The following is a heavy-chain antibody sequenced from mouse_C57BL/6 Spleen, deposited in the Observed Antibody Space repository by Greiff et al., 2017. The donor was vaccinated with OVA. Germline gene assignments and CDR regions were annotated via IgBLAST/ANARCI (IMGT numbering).Heavy chain of an antibody. CDR3: ARNDYGSSYIAY. D-gene: IGHD1-1*01. CDR1: GFSLTSYA. Sequence: VNVVESGPGLVAPSQSLSITCTVSGFSLTSYAISWVRQPPGKGLEWLGVIWTGGGTNYNSALKSRLSISKYNSKSQVFLKMNSLQTDDTARYYCARNDYGSSYIAYWGQGTLVTVSA. J-gene: IGHJ3*01. CDR2: IWTGGGT. V-gene: IGHV2-9-1*01.